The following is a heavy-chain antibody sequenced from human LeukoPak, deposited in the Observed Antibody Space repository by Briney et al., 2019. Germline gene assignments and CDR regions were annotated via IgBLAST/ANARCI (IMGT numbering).Heavy chain of an antibody. CDR2: ISGSGGST. CDR1: GLSLSSYV. J-gene: IGHJ4*02. D-gene: IGHD3-16*02. Sequence: PGGSLRLSCAASGLSLSSYVMSWVRQAPGKGLEWVSTISGSGGSTFYADSVKGRFTISRDISKNTLYLQMNNLRAEDTAVYYCAGRGPMITFGVVIAYFQYWGQGTLVTVSS. CDR3: AGRGPMITFGVVIAYFQY. V-gene: IGHV3-23*01.